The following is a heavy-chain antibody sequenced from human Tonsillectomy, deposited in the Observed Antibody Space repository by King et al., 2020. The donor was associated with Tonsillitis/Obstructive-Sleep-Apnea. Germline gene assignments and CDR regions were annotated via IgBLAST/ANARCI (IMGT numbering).Heavy chain of an antibody. CDR3: ARETGRFLTPYMDV. V-gene: IGHV3-9*01. D-gene: IGHD3-3*01. CDR2: ISWNSGSI. CDR1: GFTFDDYA. J-gene: IGHJ6*03. Sequence: VQLVESGGGLVQPGRSLRLSCAASGFTFDDYAMHWVRQAPGKGLEWVSGISWNSGSIGYADSVKGRFSISRDSAKNSLYLQINSLRAEDTALYFCARETGRFLTPYMDVWGKGPTVTVSS.